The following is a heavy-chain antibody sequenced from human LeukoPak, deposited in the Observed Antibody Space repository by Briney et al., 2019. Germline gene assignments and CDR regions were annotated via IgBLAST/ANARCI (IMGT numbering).Heavy chain of an antibody. CDR1: GYTFTSYG. CDR2: ISAYNGNT. CDR3: ARDRRRYCTNGVCYIFGAFYI. Sequence: GASVTVSCKASGYTFTSYGISWVRQAPGQGLEWMGWISAYNGNTNYAQKLQGRVTMTTDTSTSTAYMELRSLRSDDTAVYYCARDRRRYCTNGVCYIFGAFYIWGQGTMVTVSS. J-gene: IGHJ3*02. D-gene: IGHD2-8*01. V-gene: IGHV1-18*01.